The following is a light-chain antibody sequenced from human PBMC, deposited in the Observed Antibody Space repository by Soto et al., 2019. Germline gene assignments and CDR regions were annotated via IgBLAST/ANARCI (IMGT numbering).Light chain of an antibody. CDR3: LQYDDWHRT. Sequence: DIVLTQSPGTLSLSPGERATLSCRASQSVSSSYLAWYQQKPGQAPRLLIYDASSRATGIPARFSGSGSGTDFTLTISSLQSEDFAVYYCLQYDDWHRTFGQGTKVDIK. V-gene: IGKV3D-20*02. CDR1: QSVSSSY. J-gene: IGKJ1*01. CDR2: DAS.